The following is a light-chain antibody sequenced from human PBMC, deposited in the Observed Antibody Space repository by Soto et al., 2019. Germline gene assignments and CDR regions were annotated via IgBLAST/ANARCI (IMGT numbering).Light chain of an antibody. J-gene: IGLJ2*01. CDR3: QSYDSSLSGVV. CDR2: GNS. Sequence: QSLLTQPPTVSGAPGQRVTISCTGSSSNIGAGYDVHWYRQLPGTAPKLLIYGNSNRPSGVPDRISGSKSGTSASLAITGLQAKDEADYYCQSYDSSLSGVVFGGGTKLTVL. V-gene: IGLV1-40*01. CDR1: SSNIGAGYD.